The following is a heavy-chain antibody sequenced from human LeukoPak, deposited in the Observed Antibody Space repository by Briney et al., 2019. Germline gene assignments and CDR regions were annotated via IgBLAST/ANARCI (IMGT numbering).Heavy chain of an antibody. Sequence: GGSLRLSCAASGFTFSKYAMTWVRQAPGKGLQWVSAISSSGDSTYYADSVKGRFTMSRDNSKNTLYLQMNSLGAEDTALYYCAKDQGGASTPLDYWGQGTLVTVSS. D-gene: IGHD1-26*01. J-gene: IGHJ4*02. CDR1: GFTFSKYA. CDR2: ISSSGDST. CDR3: AKDQGGASTPLDY. V-gene: IGHV3-23*01.